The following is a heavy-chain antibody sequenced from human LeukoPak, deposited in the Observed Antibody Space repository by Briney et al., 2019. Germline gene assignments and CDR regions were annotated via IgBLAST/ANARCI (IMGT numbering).Heavy chain of an antibody. D-gene: IGHD3-9*01. J-gene: IGHJ4*02. V-gene: IGHV1-2*02. Sequence: ASVKVSCKASGYTLSGYYIHWERQAPGQGLEWMGWINPKSGGTNEAQKFHDTVTMTRDTSIRTAYMEGSRLRSDDPAVYDCARSPDILTGENFDYWGQGTLVTVYS. CDR1: GYTLSGYY. CDR2: INPKSGGT. CDR3: ARSPDILTGENFDY.